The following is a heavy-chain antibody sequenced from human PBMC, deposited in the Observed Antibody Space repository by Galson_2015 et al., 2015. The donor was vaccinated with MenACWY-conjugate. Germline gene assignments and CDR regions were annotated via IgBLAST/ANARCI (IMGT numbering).Heavy chain of an antibody. D-gene: IGHD6-19*01. CDR3: VRGSSGWRGMDI. V-gene: IGHV3-74*03. CDR2: ICAGGISI. Sequence: SLRLSFAASGFAFRDFCMHWVRQAPGKGLECVSRICAGGISIMYGDSVRGRFTISRDDAENTLYLQMDSLRADDTAVYFCVRGSSGWRGMDIWGQGTTVTVSS. CDR1: GFAFRDFC. J-gene: IGHJ6*02.